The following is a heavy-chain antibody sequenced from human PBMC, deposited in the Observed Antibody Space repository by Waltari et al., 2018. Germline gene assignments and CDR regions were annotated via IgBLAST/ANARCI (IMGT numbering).Heavy chain of an antibody. D-gene: IGHD1-26*01. CDR1: GSSISSSSYY. CDR2: IYYSGST. Sequence: QLQLQESGPGLVKPSETLSLTCTVSGSSISSSSYYRGWIRQPPGKGLEWIGSIYYSGSTYYNPSLKSRVTISVDTSKNQFSLKLSSVTAADTAVYYCARASSEWELARYWGQGTLVTVSS. J-gene: IGHJ4*02. CDR3: ARASSEWELARY. V-gene: IGHV4-39*07.